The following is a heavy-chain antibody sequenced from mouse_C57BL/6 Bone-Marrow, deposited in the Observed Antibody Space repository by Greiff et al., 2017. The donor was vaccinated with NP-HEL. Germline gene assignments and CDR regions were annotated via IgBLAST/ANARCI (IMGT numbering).Heavy chain of an antibody. Sequence: VHVKQSGPELVKPGASVKISCKASGYTFTDYYMNWVKQSHGKSLEWIGDINPNNGGTSYNQKFKGKATLTVDKSSSTAYMELRSLTSEDSAVYYCARPPIYYYGSSYFYAMDYWGQGTSVTVSS. CDR2: INPNNGGT. V-gene: IGHV1-26*01. J-gene: IGHJ4*01. CDR3: ARPPIYYYGSSYFYAMDY. D-gene: IGHD1-1*01. CDR1: GYTFTDYY.